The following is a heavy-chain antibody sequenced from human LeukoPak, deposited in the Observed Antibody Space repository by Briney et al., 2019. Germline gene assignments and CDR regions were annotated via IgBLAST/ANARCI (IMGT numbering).Heavy chain of an antibody. CDR2: IYSGGST. CDR3: AKDGVILAPGIYWYMDV. Sequence: GGSLRLSCAASGFTVSSNYMSWVRQAPGKGLEWVSVIYSGGSTYYADSAKGRFTISRDNSKNTLYLEMNSLRAEDTAVFYCAKDGVILAPGIYWYMDVWGRGTTVTVSS. CDR1: GFTVSSNY. J-gene: IGHJ6*03. D-gene: IGHD3-16*02. V-gene: IGHV3-53*05.